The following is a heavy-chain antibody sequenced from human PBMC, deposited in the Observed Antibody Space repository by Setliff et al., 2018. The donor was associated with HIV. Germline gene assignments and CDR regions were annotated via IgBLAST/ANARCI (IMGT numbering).Heavy chain of an antibody. CDR2: IYYSGNT. D-gene: IGHD3-16*01. CDR1: GGPFSSTS. Sequence: PSETLSLTCTVSGGPFSSTSWSWIRQFPGQGLEWIGYIYYSGNTNYNPSLKSRVTISIDTSKNRFFLKLNSVTAADTAIYYRARDLHQPGYFYYVDVWGKGTAVTVSS. CDR3: ARDLHQPGYFYYVDV. V-gene: IGHV4-59*01. J-gene: IGHJ6*04.